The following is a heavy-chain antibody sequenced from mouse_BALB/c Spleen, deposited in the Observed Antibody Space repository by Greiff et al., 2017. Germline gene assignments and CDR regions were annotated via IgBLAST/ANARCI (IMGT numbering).Heavy chain of an antibody. Sequence: EVKLVESGGGLVQPGGSRKLSLAASGFPFRSFGMHWVRQAPEKGLEWVAYISSGSSTIYYADTVKGRFTISRDNPKNTLFLQMTSLRSEDTAMYYCARYDYWGQGTLVTVSA. D-gene: IGHD2-3*01. J-gene: IGHJ3*01. V-gene: IGHV5-17*02. CDR3: ARYDY. CDR2: ISSGSSTI. CDR1: GFPFRSFG.